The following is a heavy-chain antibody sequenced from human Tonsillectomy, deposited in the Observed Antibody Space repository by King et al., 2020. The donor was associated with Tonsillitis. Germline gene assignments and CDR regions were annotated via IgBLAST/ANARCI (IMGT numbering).Heavy chain of an antibody. Sequence: QLVQSGAEVKKPGSSVKVSCKASGGTFSSYAISWVRQAPGQGLEWMGGIIPIFGTAKYAQKFQGRVTITADESTSTAYMELSRLRTEETAVFYCAAVFQPYSYGSGSFYTLEDDWGQGTLVTVSS. J-gene: IGHJ4*02. CDR2: IIPIFGTA. CDR1: GGTFSSYA. D-gene: IGHD3-10*01. V-gene: IGHV1-69*01. CDR3: AAVFQPYSYGSGSFYTLEDD.